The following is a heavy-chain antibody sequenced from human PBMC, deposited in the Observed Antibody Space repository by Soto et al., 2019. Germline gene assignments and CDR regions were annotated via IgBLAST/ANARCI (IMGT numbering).Heavy chain of an antibody. V-gene: IGHV3-21*01. J-gene: IGHJ5*02. CDR2: ISSSSSYI. Sequence: PGGSLRLSCAASGFTFSSYSMNWVRQAPGKGLEWVSSISSSSSYIYYADSVKGRFTISRDNAKNSLYLQMNSLRAEDTAVYYCASLYSSGWYDWFDPWGQGTLVTVS. D-gene: IGHD6-19*01. CDR3: ASLYSSGWYDWFDP. CDR1: GFTFSSYS.